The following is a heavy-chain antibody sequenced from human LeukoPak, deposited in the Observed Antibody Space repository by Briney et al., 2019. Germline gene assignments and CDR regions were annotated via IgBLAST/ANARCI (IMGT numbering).Heavy chain of an antibody. D-gene: IGHD6-19*01. J-gene: IGHJ6*02. CDR1: GFTFSSYA. CDR2: ISGSGGST. V-gene: IGHV3-23*01. CDR3: AKDLRAVAGRKGYYYYYGMDV. Sequence: GGSLRLSCAASGFTFSSYAMSWVRQAPGKGLEWVSAISGSGGSTYYADSVKGRFTISRDNSKNTLYLQMNSLRAEDTAVYYCAKDLRAVAGRKGYYYYYGMDVWGQGTTVTVSS.